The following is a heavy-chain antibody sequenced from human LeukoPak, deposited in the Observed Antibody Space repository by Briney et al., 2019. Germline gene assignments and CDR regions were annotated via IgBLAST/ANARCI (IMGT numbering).Heavy chain of an antibody. J-gene: IGHJ4*02. Sequence: SETLSLTCSVSGGSIESYYWSWIRQPPGKGLEFIGYIAASGTTKHNPSLKSRVTLSMDTSKNQFSLKLSSVTAADTAVYYCARVGSYFDSGGPKGLVTDYWGQGTRVTVSS. CDR2: IAASGTT. CDR3: ARVGSYFDSGGPKGLVTDY. CDR1: GGSIESYY. V-gene: IGHV4-4*08. D-gene: IGHD3-22*01.